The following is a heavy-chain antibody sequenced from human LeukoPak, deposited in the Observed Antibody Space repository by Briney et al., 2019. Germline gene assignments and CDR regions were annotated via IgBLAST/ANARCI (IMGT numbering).Heavy chain of an antibody. CDR2: IYYSGST. CDR3: AAYGGKSDAFDI. CDR1: GGSISSYY. Sequence: SETLSLTCTVSGGSISSYYWSWIRQPPGKGLEWIGYIYYSGSTNYNPSLKSRVTISVDTSKNQFSLKLSSVTAADTAVYYCAAYGGKSDAFDIWGQGTMVTVSS. D-gene: IGHD4-23*01. J-gene: IGHJ3*02. V-gene: IGHV4-59*01.